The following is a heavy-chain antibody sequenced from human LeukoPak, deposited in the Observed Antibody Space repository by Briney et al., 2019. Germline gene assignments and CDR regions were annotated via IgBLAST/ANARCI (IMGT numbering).Heavy chain of an antibody. CDR3: ARAGDKGSVDY. CDR2: IKGDGSEE. D-gene: IGHD7-27*01. Sequence: PGGSLRLSCAASGFTFSSYWMSWVRQAPGKGREWVANIKGDGSEEYYVDSVKGRFTISRDNAKNSLYLQMNSLRAEDTAVYYCARAGDKGSVDYWGQGTLVTVSS. V-gene: IGHV3-7*03. CDR1: GFTFSSYW. J-gene: IGHJ4*02.